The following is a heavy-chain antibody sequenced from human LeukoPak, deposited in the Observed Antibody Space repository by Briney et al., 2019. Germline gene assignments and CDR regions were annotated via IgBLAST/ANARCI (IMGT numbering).Heavy chain of an antibody. CDR3: ANDYGGDGLFDY. CDR1: GYTSTSYD. D-gene: IGHD4-23*01. Sequence: GASVKVSCKASGYTSTSYDINWVRQATGQGLEWMGWMNPNSGNTGYAQRFQGRVTMTRNTSISTAYMELSSLRSEDTAVYYCANDYGGDGLFDYWGQGTLVTVSS. CDR2: MNPNSGNT. J-gene: IGHJ4*02. V-gene: IGHV1-8*01.